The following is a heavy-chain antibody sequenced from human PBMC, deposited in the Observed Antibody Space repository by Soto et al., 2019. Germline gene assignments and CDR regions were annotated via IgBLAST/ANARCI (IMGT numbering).Heavy chain of an antibody. CDR3: AKSVRYCLGSSCSPEAFDV. J-gene: IGHJ3*01. V-gene: IGHV3-30*18. CDR1: GSIFSALA. D-gene: IGHD2-15*01. CDR2: LSYDGSNK. Sequence: QVHLVESGGGVVQPGRSLRLSCVASGSIFSALALHWVGQAPGKGLGWGEALSYDGSNKYYADSVNDRFTISRDNSKNTLSLQMNSLRAEDKAVYYCAKSVRYCLGSSCSPEAFDVWGQGTLVSVSS.